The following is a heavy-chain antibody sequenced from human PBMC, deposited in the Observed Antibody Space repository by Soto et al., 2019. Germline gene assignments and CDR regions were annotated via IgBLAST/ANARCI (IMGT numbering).Heavy chain of an antibody. D-gene: IGHD3-22*01. Sequence: GGSLRLSCAASGFTFSSYALSWVRQAPGKGLEWVSAISGSGGSTYYAGSVKGRFTISRDNSKNTLYLQMNSLRAEDTAVYYCAKAYYDSSGYPDYWGQGTLVTVSS. V-gene: IGHV3-23*01. CDR3: AKAYYDSSGYPDY. CDR2: ISGSGGST. J-gene: IGHJ4*02. CDR1: GFTFSSYA.